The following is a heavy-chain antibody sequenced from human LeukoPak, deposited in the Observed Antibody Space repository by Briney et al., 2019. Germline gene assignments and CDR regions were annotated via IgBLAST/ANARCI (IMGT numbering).Heavy chain of an antibody. CDR2: IKEDGSDK. J-gene: IGHJ4*02. CDR1: GFTFSNYW. V-gene: IGHV3-7*05. Sequence: GGSLRLSCAASGFTFSNYWMSWVRQAPGKGLEWVANIKEDGSDKYYVNSVKGRFTISRDNAKNSQYLQMNSLRAEDTAVYYCARDTGYNTFDYWRQGTLVTVSS. CDR3: ARDTGYNTFDY. D-gene: IGHD5-24*01.